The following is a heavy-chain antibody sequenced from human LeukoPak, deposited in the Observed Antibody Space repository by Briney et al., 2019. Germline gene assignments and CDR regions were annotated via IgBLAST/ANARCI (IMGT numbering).Heavy chain of an antibody. CDR3: ARRLGYSYGYDY. Sequence: SETLSLTCTVSGGSISSYYWSWIRQPPGKGLEWIGSIYYSGSTYYNPSLKSRVTISVDTSKNQFSLKLSSVTAADTAVYYCARRLGYSYGYDYWGQGTLVTVSS. CDR1: GGSISSYY. V-gene: IGHV4-59*05. D-gene: IGHD5-18*01. CDR2: IYYSGST. J-gene: IGHJ4*02.